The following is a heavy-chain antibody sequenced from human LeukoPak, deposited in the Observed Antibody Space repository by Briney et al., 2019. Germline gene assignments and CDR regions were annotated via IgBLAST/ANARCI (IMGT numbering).Heavy chain of an antibody. CDR3: AREAMYSYGNNFDY. CDR1: GGSVSSGSYH. Sequence: PSETLSLTCTVSGGSVSSGSYHWSWIRQPPGKGLEWIGYIYYSGSTNYNPSLKSRVTISVDTSKNQFSLKLSSVTAADTAVYHCAREAMYSYGNNFDYWGQGTLVTVSS. D-gene: IGHD5-18*01. CDR2: IYYSGST. J-gene: IGHJ4*02. V-gene: IGHV4-61*01.